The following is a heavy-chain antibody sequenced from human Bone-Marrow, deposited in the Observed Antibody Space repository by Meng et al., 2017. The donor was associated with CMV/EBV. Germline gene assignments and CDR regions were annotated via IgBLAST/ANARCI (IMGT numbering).Heavy chain of an antibody. J-gene: IGHJ3*02. CDR1: GGTFSRYA. D-gene: IGHD6-6*01. V-gene: IGHV1-69*10. CDR3: ASHIAARSPAFWLAFDI. CDR2: IIPILGIA. Sequence: SVKVSCKASGGTFSRYAISWVRQAPGQGLEWMGGIIPILGIANYAQKFQGRVAITADKSTSTAYMELSSLRSEDTAVYYCASHIAARSPAFWLAFDIWGQGTMVTVSS.